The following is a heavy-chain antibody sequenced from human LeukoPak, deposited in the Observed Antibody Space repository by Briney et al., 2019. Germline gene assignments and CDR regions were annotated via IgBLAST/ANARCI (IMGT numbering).Heavy chain of an antibody. CDR3: ARAFRSTAWYEYYFDY. CDR1: GFTFSSYE. J-gene: IGHJ4*02. Sequence: GGSLRLSCAASGFTFSSYEMNWVRQAPGKGLEWVSYISSGSTIYYADSVKGRFTISRDNAKNSLYLQMNSLRAEDTAVYYCARAFRSTAWYEYYFDYWGQGTLVTVSS. D-gene: IGHD5-18*01. V-gene: IGHV3-48*03. CDR2: ISSGSTI.